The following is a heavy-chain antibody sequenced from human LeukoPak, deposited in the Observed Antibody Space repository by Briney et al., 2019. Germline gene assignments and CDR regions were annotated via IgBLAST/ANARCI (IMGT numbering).Heavy chain of an antibody. CDR3: ARGPGGRSGYYPLEDYYYYHYMDV. Sequence: GASVKVSRKASGYTFTSYGISWVRQAPGQGLEWMGWIRAYNGNTNYAQKLQGRVTMTTDTSTSTAYMELRSLRSDDTAVYYCARGPGGRSGYYPLEDYYYYHYMDVWGKGITVTVSS. J-gene: IGHJ6*03. CDR2: IRAYNGNT. V-gene: IGHV1-18*01. D-gene: IGHD3-22*01. CDR1: GYTFTSYG.